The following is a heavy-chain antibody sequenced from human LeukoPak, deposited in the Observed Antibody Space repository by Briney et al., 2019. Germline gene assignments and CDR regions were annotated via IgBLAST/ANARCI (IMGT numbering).Heavy chain of an antibody. J-gene: IGHJ6*02. D-gene: IGHD2-15*01. CDR2: IKSRSDGGTT. Sequence: GGSLGLSCGVFGSGFPFSKAWMSWVRQAPGKGLEWVGRIKSRSDGGTTDYAAPVKGRFTILRDDSKNTLYLQMSSLRAEDTAVYYCAKGPPLASCLFMDLSCYYGMDVWGQGTTVTVSS. V-gene: IGHV3-15*01. CDR3: AKGPPLASCLFMDLSCYYGMDV. CDR1: GFPFSKAW.